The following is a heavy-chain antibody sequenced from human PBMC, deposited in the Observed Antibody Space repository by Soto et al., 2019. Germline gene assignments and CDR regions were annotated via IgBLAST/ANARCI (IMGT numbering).Heavy chain of an antibody. D-gene: IGHD6-13*01. V-gene: IGHV3-30-3*01. CDR3: ARDPGYSSSWYDMSYFDY. CDR2: ISYDGSNK. J-gene: IGHJ4*02. CDR1: GFTVSSNY. Sequence: PGGSLRLSCAASGFTVSSNYMSWVRQAPGKGLEWVAVISYDGSNKYYADSVKGRFTISRDNSKNTLYLQMNSLRAEDTAVYYCARDPGYSSSWYDMSYFDYWGQGTLVTVSS.